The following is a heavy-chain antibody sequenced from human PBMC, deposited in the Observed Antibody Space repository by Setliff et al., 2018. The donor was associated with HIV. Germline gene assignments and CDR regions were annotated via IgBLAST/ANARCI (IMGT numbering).Heavy chain of an antibody. V-gene: IGHV1-46*01. J-gene: IGHJ4*02. D-gene: IGHD3-22*01. CDR1: GYIFRNHY. CDR3: TTYSSGFTH. Sequence: ASVKVSCKASGYIFRNHYIHWVRQAPGKGLEWMAMINPEGGGTTNAQKFQGRVTMTEDTSTDTAYVELTSLRSDDTAVYYCTTYSSGFTHWGQGTLVTVSS. CDR2: INPEGGGT.